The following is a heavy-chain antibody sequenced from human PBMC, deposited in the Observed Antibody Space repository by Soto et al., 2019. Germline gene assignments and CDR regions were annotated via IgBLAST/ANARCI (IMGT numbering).Heavy chain of an antibody. Sequence: NPSETLSLTCAVSGGSISSSNWWSWVRQPPGKGLEWIGEIYHSGSTNYDPSLKSRVTISVDTSKNQFSLKLSSVTAADTAVYYCAREGVGYSHGYRWGFDYWGQGTLVTVS. V-gene: IGHV4-4*02. CDR2: IYHSGST. CDR1: GGSISSSNW. CDR3: AREGVGYSHGYRWGFDY. J-gene: IGHJ4*02. D-gene: IGHD5-18*01.